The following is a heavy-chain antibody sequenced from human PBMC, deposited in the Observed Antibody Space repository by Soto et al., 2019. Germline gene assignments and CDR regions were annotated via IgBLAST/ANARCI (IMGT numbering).Heavy chain of an antibody. D-gene: IGHD6-13*01. CDR1: GDSVSSNSAA. V-gene: IGHV6-1*01. CDR2: TYYRSKWYN. Sequence: PSQTLSLTCAISGDSVSSNSAALNWIRQSPSRGLEWLGRTYYRSKWYNDYAVSVKSRITINPDTSKNQFSLQLNSVTPDDTAVYYCAHSSPDYYYYGMDVWGQGTAVTVYS. CDR3: AHSSPDYYYYGMDV. J-gene: IGHJ6*02.